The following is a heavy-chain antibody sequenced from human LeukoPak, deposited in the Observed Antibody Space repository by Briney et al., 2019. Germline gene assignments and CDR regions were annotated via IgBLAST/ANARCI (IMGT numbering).Heavy chain of an antibody. Sequence: SSETLSLTCTVSGDSIRSYYWSWIRQPPGKGLEWIGNIHYSGSTKYNPSLKSRVTISVDTSKNQFSLRVTSLTAAYTAVYYCARLGALHDAFDVWGQGTLVTVSS. V-gene: IGHV4-59*12. J-gene: IGHJ3*01. CDR3: ARLGALHDAFDV. CDR2: IHYSGST. CDR1: GDSIRSYY. D-gene: IGHD3-16*01.